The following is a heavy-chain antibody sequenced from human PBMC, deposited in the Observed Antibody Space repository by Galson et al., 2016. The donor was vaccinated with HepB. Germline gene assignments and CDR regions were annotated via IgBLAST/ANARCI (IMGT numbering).Heavy chain of an antibody. D-gene: IGHD2-15*01. CDR3: ARRSCTAGRCYSASYLCFDS. CDR2: IKPDGSEK. CDR1: TFTFSNYW. Sequence: SLRLSCADSTFTFSNYWMTWVRQAPGKGLEWVANIKPDGSEKYYVDSVKGRFTISRDNAKNSLYLPTNSLRAEDTAVYYCARRSCTAGRCYSASYLCFDSWGQGTLVTVSS. V-gene: IGHV3-7*01. J-gene: IGHJ4*02.